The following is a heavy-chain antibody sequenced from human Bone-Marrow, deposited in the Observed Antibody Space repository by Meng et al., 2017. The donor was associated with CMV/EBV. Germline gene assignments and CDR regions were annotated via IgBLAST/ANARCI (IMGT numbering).Heavy chain of an antibody. D-gene: IGHD2-8*02. J-gene: IGHJ4*02. CDR2: INNDGSDT. CDR1: GFTFSTYW. Sequence: GESLKISCAASGFTFSTYWMHWVRQAPGKGLVWVSRINNDGSDTTYADYVKGRFTISRDNAKNTLYLQMNSLRGEDTAVYYCVREVVLSGWGQGTLATVSS. CDR3: VREVVLSG. V-gene: IGHV3-74*01.